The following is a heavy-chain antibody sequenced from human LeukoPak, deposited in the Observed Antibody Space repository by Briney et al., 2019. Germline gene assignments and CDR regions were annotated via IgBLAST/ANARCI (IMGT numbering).Heavy chain of an antibody. Sequence: GGSLRLSCAASGFTFSSYSMNWVRQAPGKGLEWVSYISSSSSTIYYADSVKGRFTISRDNAKNSLYLQMNSLRAEDTAVYYCARDRGVRVPWGQGTLVTVSS. J-gene: IGHJ4*02. CDR3: ARDRGVRVP. CDR2: ISSSSSTI. V-gene: IGHV3-48*01. CDR1: GFTFSSYS. D-gene: IGHD3-10*01.